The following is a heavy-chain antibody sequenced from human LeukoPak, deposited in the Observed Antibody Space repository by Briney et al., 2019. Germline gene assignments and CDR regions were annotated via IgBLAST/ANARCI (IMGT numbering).Heavy chain of an antibody. CDR1: GGSISSYY. J-gene: IGHJ5*02. CDR3: ARIPKYDFWSGYYWFDP. D-gene: IGHD3-3*01. CDR2: IYYSGST. V-gene: IGHV4-59*01. Sequence: TTSETLSLTCTVFGGSISSYYWSWIRQPPGKGLEYLGYIYYSGSTNYNPSLKSRVTISVDTSKNQFSLRLSSVTAADTAVYYCARIPKYDFWSGYYWFDPWGQGTQVTVSS.